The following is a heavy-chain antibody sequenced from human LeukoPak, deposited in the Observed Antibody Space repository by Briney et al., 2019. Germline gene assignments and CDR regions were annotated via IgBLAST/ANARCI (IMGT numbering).Heavy chain of an antibody. CDR3: ATDLTMVRGADNWFDP. Sequence: ASVTVSCKVSGYTLTELSMHWVRQAPGKGLEWMGGFDPEDGETIYAQKFQGRVTMTEDTSTDTAYMELSSLRSEDTAVYYCATDLTMVRGADNWFDPWGQGTLVTVSS. J-gene: IGHJ5*02. D-gene: IGHD3-10*01. V-gene: IGHV1-24*01. CDR2: FDPEDGET. CDR1: GYTLTELS.